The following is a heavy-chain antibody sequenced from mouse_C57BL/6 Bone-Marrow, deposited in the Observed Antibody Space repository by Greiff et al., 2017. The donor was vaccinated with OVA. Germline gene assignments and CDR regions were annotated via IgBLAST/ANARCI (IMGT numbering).Heavy chain of an antibody. J-gene: IGHJ3*01. CDR3: ARDDYDGVAY. D-gene: IGHD2-4*01. CDR2: IYPSSGYT. V-gene: IGHV1-4*01. Sequence: QVQLKQSGAELARPGASVKMSCKASGYTFTSYTMHWVKQRPGQGLEWIGYIYPSSGYTKYNQKFKGKATLTADKSSSTAYMQLSSLTSEDSAVYYCARDDYDGVAYWGQGTLVTVSA. CDR1: GYTFTSYT.